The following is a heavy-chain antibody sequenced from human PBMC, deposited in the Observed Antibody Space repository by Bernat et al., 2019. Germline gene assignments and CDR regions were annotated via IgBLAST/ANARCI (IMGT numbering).Heavy chain of an antibody. Sequence: QLQLQESGSGLVKPSQTLSLTCAVSGGSISSGGYSWSWIRQPPGKGLEWIGYIYHSGSTYYNPSLKSRVTISVDRSKNQFSLKLSSVTAADTAVYSWTRVGYYGSGLDYWGQGTVVTVSS. CDR1: GGSISSGGYS. J-gene: IGHJ4*02. D-gene: IGHD3-10*01. V-gene: IGHV4-30-2*01. CDR2: IYHSGST. CDR3: TRVGYYGSGLDY.